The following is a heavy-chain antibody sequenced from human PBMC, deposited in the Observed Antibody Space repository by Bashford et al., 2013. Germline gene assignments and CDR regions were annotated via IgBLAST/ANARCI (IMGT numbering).Heavy chain of an antibody. V-gene: IGHV1-46*01. CDR2: INPSGGST. CDR1: GYTFSDYY. Sequence: ASVKVSCKTFGYTFSDYYMHWVRQAPGQGLEWMGIINPSGGSTSYAQKFQGRVTMTRDTSTSTVYMELSSLRSEDTAVYYCARDLSSSPLYDGFDIWGQGTLVTVSS. J-gene: IGHJ3*02. CDR3: ARDLSSSPLYDGFDI. D-gene: IGHD6-6*01.